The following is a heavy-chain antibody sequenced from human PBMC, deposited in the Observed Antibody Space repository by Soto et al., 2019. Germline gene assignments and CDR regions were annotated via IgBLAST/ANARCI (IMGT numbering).Heavy chain of an antibody. J-gene: IGHJ6*03. V-gene: IGHV3-23*01. CDR1: GYTFSSYA. CDR3: TTVVWDIVVVPAAMGDYYYYYMDV. CDR2: ISGSGGST. D-gene: IGHD2-2*01. Sequence: GGSLRLSCAASGYTFSSYAMSWVRQAPGKGLEWVSAISGSGGSTYYADSVKGRFTISRDNSKNTLYLQMNSLKTEDTAVYYCTTVVWDIVVVPAAMGDYYYYYMDVWGKGTTVTVSS.